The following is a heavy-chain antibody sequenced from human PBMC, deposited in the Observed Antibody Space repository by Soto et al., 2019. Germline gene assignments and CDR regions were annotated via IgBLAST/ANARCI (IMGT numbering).Heavy chain of an antibody. CDR2: MNPNSGNT. Sequence: ASVKVSCKASGYTFTSYDINWVRQATGQGLEWMGWMNPNSGNTGYAQKFQGRVTMTRNTSISTAYMELSSLRSEDTAVYYCARGHEKGMADIVLHQFISYMDVWGKGTTVTSP. CDR1: GYTFTSYD. CDR3: ARGHEKGMADIVLHQFISYMDV. D-gene: IGHD2-8*01. J-gene: IGHJ6*03. V-gene: IGHV1-8*01.